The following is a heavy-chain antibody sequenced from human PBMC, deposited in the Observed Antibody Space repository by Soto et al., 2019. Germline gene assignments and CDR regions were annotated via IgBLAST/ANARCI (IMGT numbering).Heavy chain of an antibody. V-gene: IGHV1-8*01. J-gene: IGHJ5*02. CDR1: GYTFTKFD. Sequence: ASVKVSCKASGYTFTKFDINWVRQATGQGLEWMGWMNPNSGNTGYAQKFQGRVTMTRNTPITTAYMGLSTLRSEDTAVYYCVRGDYGDYSHWFDPWGQGTLVTVSS. D-gene: IGHD4-17*01. CDR3: VRGDYGDYSHWFDP. CDR2: MNPNSGNT.